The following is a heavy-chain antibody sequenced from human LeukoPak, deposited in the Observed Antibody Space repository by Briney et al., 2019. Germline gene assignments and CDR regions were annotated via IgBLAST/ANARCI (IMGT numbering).Heavy chain of an antibody. D-gene: IGHD1/OR15-1a*01. Sequence: GGSLRLSCAASGFTVSSNYMSWVRQAPGKGLEWVSVLYSGSSTYYADSVKGRFTISRDNSNNTLYLQMNSLRVEDTAVYYCAIGGNTFFDPWGQGTLVTVSS. V-gene: IGHV3-66*01. CDR2: LYSGSST. CDR1: GFTVSSNY. J-gene: IGHJ5*02. CDR3: AIGGNTFFDP.